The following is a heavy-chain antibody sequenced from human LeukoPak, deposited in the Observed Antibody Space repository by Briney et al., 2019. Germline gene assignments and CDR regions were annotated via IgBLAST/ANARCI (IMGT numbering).Heavy chain of an antibody. J-gene: IGHJ4*02. CDR3: AGRDTGNSLYFDY. V-gene: IGHV3-30-3*01. CDR2: ISYDGSNK. D-gene: IGHD4-23*01. CDR1: GFTFNNYP. Sequence: SGGSLRLSCVASGFTFNNYPIHWVRQAPGKGLEGVAVISYDGSNKYYADSVKGRFTISRDNSKNTVFLQVNSLRTEDTAVYYCAGRDTGNSLYFDYWGQGTLVSVSS.